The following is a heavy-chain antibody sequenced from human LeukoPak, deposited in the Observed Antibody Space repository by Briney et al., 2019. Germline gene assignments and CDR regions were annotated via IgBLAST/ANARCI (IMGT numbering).Heavy chain of an antibody. D-gene: IGHD3-10*01. V-gene: IGHV3-53*01. CDR2: IYSGGST. CDR3: AIWFGELSGS. J-gene: IGHJ5*02. Sequence: GGSLTLPCTASGFTVSSNFMSWVRQAPGKGLEWVSVIYSGGSTYYADSVKGRFTISRDNSKNTLYLQMNRLRAEDTAVYYCAIWFGELSGSWGQGTLVTVSS. CDR1: GFTVSSNF.